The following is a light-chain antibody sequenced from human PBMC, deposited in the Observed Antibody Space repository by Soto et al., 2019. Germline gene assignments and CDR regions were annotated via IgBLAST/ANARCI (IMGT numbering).Light chain of an antibody. Sequence: QSVLTQPPSVSGAPGQRVTISCTGSGSNIGAGYDVHRYQHRPGTAPKLLVFGDSHRPSGVPDRFSGSKSGTSASLAITGLQAEDEGDYYCQSYDSTLDARYVFGTGTKVTVL. CDR1: GSNIGAGYD. V-gene: IGLV1-40*01. CDR2: GDS. CDR3: QSYDSTLDARYV. J-gene: IGLJ1*01.